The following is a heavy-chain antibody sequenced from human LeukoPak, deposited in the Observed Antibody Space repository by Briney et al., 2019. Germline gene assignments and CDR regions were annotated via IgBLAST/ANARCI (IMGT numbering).Heavy chain of an antibody. D-gene: IGHD1-26*01. CDR3: ARDAYSGSYHFDY. Sequence: PSETLSLTCAVSGGSISSSNWWSWVRPPPGKGLEWIGEIYHSGSTNYNPSLKSRVTISVDKSKNQFSLKLSSVTAADTAVYYCARDAYSGSYHFDYWGQGTLVTVSS. CDR2: IYHSGST. J-gene: IGHJ4*02. CDR1: GGSISSSNW. V-gene: IGHV4-4*02.